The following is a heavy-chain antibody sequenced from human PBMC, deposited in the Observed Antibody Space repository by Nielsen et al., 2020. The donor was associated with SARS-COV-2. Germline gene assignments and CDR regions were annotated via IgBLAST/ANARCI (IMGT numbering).Heavy chain of an antibody. CDR2: IKPDGGDR. V-gene: IGHV3-7*03. J-gene: IGHJ5*02. CDR1: GFIFSYSP. CDR3: AKDRDGDYVRWFDP. D-gene: IGHD4-17*01. Sequence: GESLKISCATSGFIFSYSPMTWVRQAPGKGLEWVATIKPDGGDRFYVDSVKGRFTISRDNTKNSLSLQMNSLRAEDTAVYYCAKDRDGDYVRWFDPWGQGTLVTVSS.